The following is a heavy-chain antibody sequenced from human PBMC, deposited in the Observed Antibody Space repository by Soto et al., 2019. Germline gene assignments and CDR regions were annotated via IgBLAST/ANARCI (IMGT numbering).Heavy chain of an antibody. CDR3: ATRFYDSSGYYWNDAFDI. CDR2: FDPEDGET. V-gene: IGHV1-24*01. CDR1: GYTLTELS. Sequence: QVQLVQSGAEVKKPGASVKVSCKVSGYTLTELSMHWVRQAPGKGLEWMGGFDPEDGETIYAQKFQGRVTMTEDTSTDTAYMELSSLRSEDTAVYYCATRFYDSSGYYWNDAFDIWGQGTMVTVSS. D-gene: IGHD3-22*01. J-gene: IGHJ3*02.